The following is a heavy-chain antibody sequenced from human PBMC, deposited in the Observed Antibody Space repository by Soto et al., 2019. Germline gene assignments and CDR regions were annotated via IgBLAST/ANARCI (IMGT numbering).Heavy chain of an antibody. Sequence: QVQLQQWGAGLLKPSETLSLTCAVYGGSFSGYYWSWIRQPPGKGLEWIGEINHSGSTNYNPSLKSRVTSTVDTSKLEFALKLSAVIAADTAVYYCARGLGAYFYWSGSYYLNYYYYMDVWGKGTTVTVSS. CDR2: INHSGST. CDR3: ARGLGAYFYWSGSYYLNYYYYMDV. CDR1: GGSFSGYY. V-gene: IGHV4-34*01. D-gene: IGHD3-10*01. J-gene: IGHJ6*03.